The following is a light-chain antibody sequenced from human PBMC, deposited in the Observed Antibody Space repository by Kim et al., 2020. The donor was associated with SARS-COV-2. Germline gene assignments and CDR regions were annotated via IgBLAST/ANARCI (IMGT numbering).Light chain of an antibody. CDR3: QQYNNWPPRYT. CDR2: GAS. Sequence: SLGERATLSCSASQSVSSNLAWYQQKPGQAPRLLIYGASTRATGIPARFSGSGSGTEFTLTISSLQSEDFAVYYCQQYNNWPPRYTFGQGTKLEI. J-gene: IGKJ2*01. CDR1: QSVSSN. V-gene: IGKV3-15*01.